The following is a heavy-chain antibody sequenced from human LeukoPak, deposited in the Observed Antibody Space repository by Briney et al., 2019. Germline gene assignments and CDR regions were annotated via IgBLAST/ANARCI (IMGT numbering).Heavy chain of an antibody. J-gene: IGHJ5*02. D-gene: IGHD2-21*02. CDR1: GGSISSSNW. CDR2: IYHSGST. CDR3: ARHGDLLSPFQT. Sequence: SSETLSLTCAVSGGSISSSNWWSWVRQPPGKGLEWIGEIYHSGSTNYNPSLKSRVTISVDKSKNQFSLKLSSVTAADTAMYYCARHGDLLSPFQTWGQGTLVTVSS. V-gene: IGHV4-4*02.